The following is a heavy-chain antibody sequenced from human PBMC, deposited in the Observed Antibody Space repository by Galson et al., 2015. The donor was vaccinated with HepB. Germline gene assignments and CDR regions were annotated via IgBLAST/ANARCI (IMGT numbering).Heavy chain of an antibody. V-gene: IGHV1-18*01. J-gene: IGHJ4*02. D-gene: IGHD2/OR15-2a*01. CDR1: GNTVSNYG. CDR2: INAYTGGS. Sequence: SVKVSCKAAGNTVSNYGFSWVRQAPGQGLEWMGWINAYTGGSNYARKLRGRATLTIDTSASTAYMELRSLRSDDTALYYCARGTKKSQYFYFDYWGQGSLVTVSS. CDR3: ARGTKKSQYFYFDY.